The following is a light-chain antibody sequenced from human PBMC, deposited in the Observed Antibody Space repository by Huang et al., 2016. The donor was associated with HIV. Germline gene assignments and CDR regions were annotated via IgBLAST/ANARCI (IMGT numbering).Light chain of an antibody. CDR1: QSISSH. J-gene: IGKJ3*01. CDR3: QQSYITPPFT. Sequence: DIQMTQSPSSLSASVGDRVTITFRASQSISSHLNCDHQKPGKAPNLLIHTASSLQSGVPSRVSGSGSGTDFTLTISGLQPEDFGTYFCQQSYITPPFTFGPGTKVDIK. CDR2: TAS. V-gene: IGKV1-39*01.